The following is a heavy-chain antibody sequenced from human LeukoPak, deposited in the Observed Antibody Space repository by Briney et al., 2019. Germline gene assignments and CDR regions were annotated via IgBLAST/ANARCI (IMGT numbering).Heavy chain of an antibody. CDR3: AREGESVFYAFDI. CDR2: IQTSGSI. V-gene: IGHV4-4*07. CDR1: GGSVSAYY. Sequence: SETLSLTCTVSGGSVSAYYWTWIRQPAGEGLEWIGRIQTSGSINYNPSLKSRVTMSVDTSKNHFSLKLTSVTAADTAMYYCAREGESVFYAFDIWGQGTMVTVSS. D-gene: IGHD3-16*01. J-gene: IGHJ3*02.